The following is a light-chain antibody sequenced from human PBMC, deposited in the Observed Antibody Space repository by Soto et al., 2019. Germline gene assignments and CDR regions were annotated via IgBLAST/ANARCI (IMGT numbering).Light chain of an antibody. Sequence: QSVLTQPASVSGSPGQSITISCTGTNSDIGFYNYASWYQQHPGEAPKLIIYEVAKRPSGVSSRFSGSKSGNTASLTISGLQAEDEADYHCSSYALLFGTGTKVTVL. CDR1: NSDIGFYNY. CDR3: SSYALL. CDR2: EVA. V-gene: IGLV2-14*01. J-gene: IGLJ1*01.